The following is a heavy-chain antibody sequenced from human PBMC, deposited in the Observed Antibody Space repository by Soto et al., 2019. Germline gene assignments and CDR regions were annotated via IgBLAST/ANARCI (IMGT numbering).Heavy chain of an antibody. V-gene: IGHV3-30-3*01. CDR2: ISYDGSTT. CDR1: GFPFSTYG. J-gene: IGHJ3*02. CDR3: ARVLRDGYRGGPFDI. Sequence: EGSRRLSWAASGFPFSTYGMHWLRQAPGKGLEWVAVISYDGSTTYFADSVKGRFTISRDNSKNTMYMKRNSLRTGDTAVYEYARVLRDGYRGGPFDIWGPGTMGTVSS. D-gene: IGHD2-21*01.